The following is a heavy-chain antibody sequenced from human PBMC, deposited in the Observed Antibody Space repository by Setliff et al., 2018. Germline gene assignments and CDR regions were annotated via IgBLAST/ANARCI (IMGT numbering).Heavy chain of an antibody. CDR3: AREPWYYTFWSGYTRDYFDY. CDR2: IYHSGST. CDR1: GGSISSSNW. Sequence: PSETLSLTCAVSGGSISSSNWWSWVRQPPGKGLEWIGEIYHSGSTNYNPSLKSRVTISVDKSKNQFSLKLSSVTAADTAVYYCAREPWYYTFWSGYTRDYFDYWGQGTLVTVSS. D-gene: IGHD3-3*01. J-gene: IGHJ4*02. V-gene: IGHV4-4*02.